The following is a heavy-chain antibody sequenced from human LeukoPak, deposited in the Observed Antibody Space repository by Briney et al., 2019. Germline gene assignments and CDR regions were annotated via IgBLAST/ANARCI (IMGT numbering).Heavy chain of an antibody. CDR2: IHYSGIT. Sequence: SQTLSLTCSVSGGSISSGNYFWTWIRHHPGKGLEWIGYIHYSGITYYNPSLKSRASMSVDTSKHQFSLNLNSVTAADTAVYYCARTNRHFYGSGSNLTPWPVGMDVWGQGTTVTVSS. V-gene: IGHV4-31*03. D-gene: IGHD3-10*01. J-gene: IGHJ6*02. CDR3: ARTNRHFYGSGSNLTPWPVGMDV. CDR1: GGSISSGNYF.